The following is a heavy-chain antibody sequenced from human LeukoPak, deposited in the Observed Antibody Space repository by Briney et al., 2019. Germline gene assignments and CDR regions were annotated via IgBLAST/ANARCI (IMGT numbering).Heavy chain of an antibody. V-gene: IGHV3-30*18. CDR1: GFTFSSYG. Sequence: GGSLRLSCAASGFTFSSYGMHWVRQAPGKGLEWVAVISYDGSNKYYADSVKGRFTISRDNSKNTLYLQMNSLRAEDTAVYYCAKGLAVAGTMVGDYWGQGTLVTVPS. J-gene: IGHJ4*02. CDR3: AKGLAVAGTMVGDY. CDR2: ISYDGSNK. D-gene: IGHD6-19*01.